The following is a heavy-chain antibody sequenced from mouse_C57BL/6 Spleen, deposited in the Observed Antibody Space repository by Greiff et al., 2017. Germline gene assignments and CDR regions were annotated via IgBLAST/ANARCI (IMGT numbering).Heavy chain of an antibody. CDR1: GYTFTDYE. J-gene: IGHJ2*01. Sequence: QVQLQQSGAELVRPGASVTLSCKASGYTFTDYEMHWVKQTPVHGLEWIGAIDPETGGTAYNQKFKGKAILTADKSSSTAYMELRSLTSEDSAVYYCTREGGYYGYFDYWGQGTTLTVSS. D-gene: IGHD1-1*01. CDR3: TREGGYYGYFDY. V-gene: IGHV1-15*01. CDR2: IDPETGGT.